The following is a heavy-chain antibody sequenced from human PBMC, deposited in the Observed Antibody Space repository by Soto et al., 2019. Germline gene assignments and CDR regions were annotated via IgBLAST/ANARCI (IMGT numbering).Heavy chain of an antibody. CDR3: AKEFWSGPFDY. D-gene: IGHD3-3*01. V-gene: IGHV3-33*06. CDR1: GFAFSSYG. Sequence: GGSVRHSCAASGFAFSSYGMHWVRQAPGKGLEWVAVIWDDGSNKNYADSVKGQFTISRDNSKNTLYLQMNSLRAEDTAVYYCAKEFWSGPFDYWGQGTLVTVSS. J-gene: IGHJ4*02. CDR2: IWDDGSNK.